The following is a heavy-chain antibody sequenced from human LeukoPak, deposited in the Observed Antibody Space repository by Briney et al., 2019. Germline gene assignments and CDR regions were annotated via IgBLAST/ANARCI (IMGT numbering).Heavy chain of an antibody. CDR1: GFTFSSYS. V-gene: IGHV3-21*04. Sequence: GGSLRLSCAASGFTFSSYSMNWVRQAPGKGLEWVSSISSSSSYIYYADSVKGRFTISRDNSKNTLYLQMNSLRAEDTAVYYCARVVVAAMGWVWYYMDVWGKGTTVTVSS. CDR2: ISSSSSYI. J-gene: IGHJ6*03. D-gene: IGHD2-15*01. CDR3: ARVVVAAMGWVWYYMDV.